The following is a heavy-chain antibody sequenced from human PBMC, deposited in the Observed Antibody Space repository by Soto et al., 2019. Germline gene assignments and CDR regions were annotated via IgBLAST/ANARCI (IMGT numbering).Heavy chain of an antibody. CDR1: GGSISTVGHY. CDR3: ARATGTLRSRNCDY. D-gene: IGHD1-1*01. J-gene: IGHJ4*02. CDR2: IYHTGST. V-gene: IGHV4-31*03. Sequence: SETLSLTCYVSGGSISTVGHYWTWIRQPPGKGLEWIGSIYHTGSTYYSKSLRSRLTMSVDTSKSQFSLRLSSVTAADTAVYYCARATGTLRSRNCDYWGQGSLVTVSS.